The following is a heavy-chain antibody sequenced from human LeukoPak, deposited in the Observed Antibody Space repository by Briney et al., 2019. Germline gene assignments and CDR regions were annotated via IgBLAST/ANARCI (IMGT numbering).Heavy chain of an antibody. Sequence: GGSLRLSCAAPGFTFSNYAMSWVRQAPGKGLEWVSAISNGGGSTYYADSVKGRFTISRDNSKNTLYLQMNSLRAEDTAVYYCAKDFSTGEDYWGQGTLVTVSS. CDR3: AKDFSTGEDY. D-gene: IGHD7-27*01. V-gene: IGHV3-23*01. CDR2: ISNGGGST. J-gene: IGHJ4*02. CDR1: GFTFSNYA.